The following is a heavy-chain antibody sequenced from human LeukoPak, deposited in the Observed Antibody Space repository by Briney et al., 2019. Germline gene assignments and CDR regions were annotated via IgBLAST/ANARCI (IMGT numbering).Heavy chain of an antibody. CDR3: ARTADYYFYYMDV. CDR1: GYTFTNYW. V-gene: IGHV5-51*01. Sequence: GESLKISCKGSGYTFTNYWIGWVRQMPGKGLEWMAIIYPGDSDTRYSPSFQGQVTISADKSTSTAYLQWSSLKASDTAMYYCARTADYYFYYMDVWGKGTTVTVSS. CDR2: IYPGDSDT. J-gene: IGHJ6*03.